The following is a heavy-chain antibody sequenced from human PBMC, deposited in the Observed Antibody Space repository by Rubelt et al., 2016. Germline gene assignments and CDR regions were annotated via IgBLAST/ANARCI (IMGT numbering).Heavy chain of an antibody. CDR3: ARLKREQLVENYYYGMDV. CDR2: SNHSGST. CDR1: GGSFSGYS. V-gene: IGHV4-34*01. Sequence: QVQLQQWGAGLLKPSETLSLTCAVYGGSFSGYSWTWFRQPPGKGLEWIGESNHSGSTNYKPSLKSRVPISIDTSKNQFSLRLGLGTAAETALYYCARLKREQLVENYYYGMDVWGQGTTVTVSS. J-gene: IGHJ6*02. D-gene: IGHD1/OR15-1a*01.